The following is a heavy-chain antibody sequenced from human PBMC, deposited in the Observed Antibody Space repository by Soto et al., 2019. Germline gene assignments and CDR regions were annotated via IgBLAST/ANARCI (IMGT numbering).Heavy chain of an antibody. J-gene: IGHJ5*02. CDR2: IYYSGST. V-gene: IGHV4-59*08. CDR1: GCSLSSYY. CDR3: ARSTAILGSGTRWFDP. Sequence: TSETLSLTCTVSGCSLSSYYWSWIRQPPGKGLEWIGYIYYSGSTNYNPSLKSRVTISVDTSKNQFSLKLSSVTAAYTAVYYCARSTAILGSGTRWFDPWGQGTLVTVSS. D-gene: IGHD6-19*01.